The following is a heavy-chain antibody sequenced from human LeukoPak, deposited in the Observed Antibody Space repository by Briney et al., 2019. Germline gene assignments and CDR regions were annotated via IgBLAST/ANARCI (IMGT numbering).Heavy chain of an antibody. Sequence: SETLSLTCAVYGGSFSGYYWSWIRQPPGKGLEWIGEINHSGSTNYNPSLKSRVTISVDTSKNQFSLKLSSVTAADTAVYYCARLRYCTNGVCPWGQGTLVTVSS. D-gene: IGHD2-8*01. CDR2: INHSGST. V-gene: IGHV4-34*01. CDR3: ARLRYCTNGVCP. CDR1: GGSFSGYY. J-gene: IGHJ5*02.